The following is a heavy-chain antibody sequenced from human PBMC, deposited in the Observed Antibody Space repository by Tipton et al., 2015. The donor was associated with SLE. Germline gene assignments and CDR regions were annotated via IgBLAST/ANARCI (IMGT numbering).Heavy chain of an antibody. CDR1: GFPFSNHE. J-gene: IGHJ1*01. CDR3: ASEGDWRQLVSEYFLH. Sequence: SLRLSCSASGFPFSNHEMNWVRQPPGKGLEWVAHISYRGSTIYYADSVKGRFTISRDNAKKSLFLQMDSLRAEDTAVYYCASEGDWRQLVSEYFLHWGQGTLVTVSS. CDR2: ISYRGSTI. V-gene: IGHV3-48*03. D-gene: IGHD6-13*01.